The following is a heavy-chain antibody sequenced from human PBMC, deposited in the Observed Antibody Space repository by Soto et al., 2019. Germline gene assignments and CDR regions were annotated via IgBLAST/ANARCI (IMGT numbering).Heavy chain of an antibody. CDR2: IFHTGST. V-gene: IGHV4-4*02. CDR1: GGSINSNNW. D-gene: IGHD1-26*01. CDR3: ARDRRDGSYYDVFDI. J-gene: IGHJ3*02. Sequence: QVQLQESGPGLVKPSETLSLTCAVSGGSINSNNWWSWVRQSPGKGLEWIGGIFHTGSTNYNPSLQSQVTISIDKSKNHVSLKLASVTAADTAVYYCARDRRDGSYYDVFDIWGQGTMVTVSS.